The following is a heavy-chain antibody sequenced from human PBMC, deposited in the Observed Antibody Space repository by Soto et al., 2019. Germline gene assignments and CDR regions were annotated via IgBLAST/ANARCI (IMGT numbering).Heavy chain of an antibody. CDR1: AGSITSDEYY. Sequence: QVQLQESGPGLVKPSQTLSVTCTVSAGSITSDEYYWNWIRYRPGKGLEWIGFIHHTGSTFYNPSLESRASISIDTSESQFSLNLASVTVADTAVYYCARRPTGSGSSFFDYWGPGTLVTVSS. J-gene: IGHJ4*02. D-gene: IGHD3-10*01. CDR3: ARRPTGSGSSFFDY. V-gene: IGHV4-31*03. CDR2: IHHTGST.